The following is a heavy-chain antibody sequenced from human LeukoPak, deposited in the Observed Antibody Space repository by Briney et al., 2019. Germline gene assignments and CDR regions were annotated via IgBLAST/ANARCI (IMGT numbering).Heavy chain of an antibody. D-gene: IGHD6-13*01. CDR1: GGSISSYY. CDR3: ARGGGGIAAAGTKRKYNWFDP. CDR2: IYYCGST. V-gene: IGHV4-59*08. J-gene: IGHJ5*02. Sequence: SETLSLTCTVSGGSISSYYWSWIRQPPGKGLEWIGYIYYCGSTNYNPSLKSRVTISVDTSKNQFSLKLSSVTAADTAVYYCARGGGGIAAAGTKRKYNWFDPWGQGTLVTVSS.